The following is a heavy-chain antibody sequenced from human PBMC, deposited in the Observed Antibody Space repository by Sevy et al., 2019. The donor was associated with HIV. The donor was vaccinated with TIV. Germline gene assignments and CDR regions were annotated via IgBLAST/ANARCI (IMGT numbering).Heavy chain of an antibody. CDR2: ISYDGSNK. D-gene: IGHD3-10*01. V-gene: IGHV3-30-3*01. CDR1: GFTFSSYA. J-gene: IGHJ6*02. Sequence: GGSLRLSCAASGFTFSSYAMHWVRQAPGKGLEWVAVISYDGSNKYYADYVKGRFTISRDNSKNTLYLQMNSLRAEDTAVYYCAREEEGFITMVRGDYYGMDVWGQGTTVTVSS. CDR3: AREEEGFITMVRGDYYGMDV.